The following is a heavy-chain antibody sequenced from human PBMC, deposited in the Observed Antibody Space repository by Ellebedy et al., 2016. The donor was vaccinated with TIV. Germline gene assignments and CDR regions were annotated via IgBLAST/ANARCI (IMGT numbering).Heavy chain of an antibody. CDR2: IGNSDET. CDR3: TKDILRWAFDY. V-gene: IGHV3-23*01. D-gene: IGHD4-23*01. J-gene: IGHJ4*02. CDR1: GFTFSTNA. Sequence: GESLKISCAASGFTFSTNAMRWVRQAPGKGLEWVSAIGNSDETYYADSVKGRFTISRDSSKNTLYLQMNTLRAEDTALYYCTKDILRWAFDYWGQGTLVTVAS.